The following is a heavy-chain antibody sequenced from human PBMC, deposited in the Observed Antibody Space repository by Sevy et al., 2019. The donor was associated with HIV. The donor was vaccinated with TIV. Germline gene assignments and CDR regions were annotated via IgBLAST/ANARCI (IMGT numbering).Heavy chain of an antibody. J-gene: IGHJ6*02. CDR1: GYTFNDYS. Sequence: ASVQFSCKASGYTFNDYSIHGDRQAPGQGPEWVRWRNPKSGGTNTAQKFQGRVTMTRDTSISTVYMEVTRLDSDDTAVYFCARRSTYYYYALDVWGQGTTVTVSS. CDR3: ARRSTYYYYALDV. V-gene: IGHV1-2*02. CDR2: RNPKSGGT. D-gene: IGHD1-1*01.